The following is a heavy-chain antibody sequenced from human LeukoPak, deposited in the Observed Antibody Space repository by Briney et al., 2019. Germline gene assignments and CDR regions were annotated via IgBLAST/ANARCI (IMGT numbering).Heavy chain of an antibody. CDR1: GFTFSDYY. CDR2: ISSSGTTI. J-gene: IGHJ1*01. V-gene: IGHV3-11*04. D-gene: IGHD3-22*01. CDR3: ARVRDYYDRSGYYSEYFQD. Sequence: PGGSLRLSCAASGFTFSDYYMSWIRQAPGKGLEWVSYISSSGTTIYYADSVRGRFTISRDNAKNSVYLQMNSLRAEATAVYYCARVRDYYDRSGYYSEYFQDWGQGTLVTVSS.